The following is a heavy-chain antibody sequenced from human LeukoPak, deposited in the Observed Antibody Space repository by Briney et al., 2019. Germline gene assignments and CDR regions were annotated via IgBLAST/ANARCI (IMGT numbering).Heavy chain of an antibody. J-gene: IGHJ5*02. CDR1: GGSISSYY. CDR3: AREKLLTGYYKRDWFDP. D-gene: IGHD3-9*01. Sequence: PSETLSLTCTVSGGSISSYYWSWIRQPPGKGLEWIGYIYTSGSTNYNPSLKSRVTISVDTSKNQFSLKLSSVTAADTAVYYCAREKLLTGYYKRDWFDPWGQGTLVTVSS. CDR2: IYTSGST. V-gene: IGHV4-4*09.